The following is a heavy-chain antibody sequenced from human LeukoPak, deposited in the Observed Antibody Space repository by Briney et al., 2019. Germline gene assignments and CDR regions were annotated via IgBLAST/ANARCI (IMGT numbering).Heavy chain of an antibody. CDR3: TRETYYFDH. J-gene: IGHJ4*02. V-gene: IGHV3-48*03. CDR1: GVTFSSYE. Sequence: PGGCLRLSCAASGVTFSSYEMNWVRQAPGEGLERGSYISSSSSTINYADPGKGGFTIHRENAKNSLYMQRNSLRPDDTAMYYCTRETYYFDHWGQGALVTVSS. CDR2: ISSSSSTI.